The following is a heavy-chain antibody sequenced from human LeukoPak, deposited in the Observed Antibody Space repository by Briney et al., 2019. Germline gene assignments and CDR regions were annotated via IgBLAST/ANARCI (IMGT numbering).Heavy chain of an antibody. J-gene: IGHJ5*02. V-gene: IGHV1-46*01. CDR2: INPSGGST. D-gene: IGHD6-13*01. CDR1: GYTFTSYY. CDR3: ARTSSSWYWFDP. Sequence: ASVKVSGKASGYTFTSYYMHWVRQAPGQGLEWMGIINPSGGSTSYAQKFQGRVTMTRDTSTSTVYMELSSLRSEDTAVYYCARTSSSWYWFDPWGQGTLVTVSS.